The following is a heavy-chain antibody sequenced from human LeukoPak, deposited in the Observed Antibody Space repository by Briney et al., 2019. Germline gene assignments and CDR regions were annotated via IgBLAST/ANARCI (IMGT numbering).Heavy chain of an antibody. CDR3: ARSSIAVAHDAFDI. CDR2: IYYSGST. Sequence: SETLSLTCTVSGGSISSYYWSWIWQPPGKGLDWIGYIYYSGSTNYNPSLKSRVPISVDTYKNQFSLKLRSVTAADTAVYYCARSSIAVAHDAFDIWGQGTMVTVSS. J-gene: IGHJ3*02. V-gene: IGHV4-59*01. CDR1: GGSISSYY. D-gene: IGHD6-19*01.